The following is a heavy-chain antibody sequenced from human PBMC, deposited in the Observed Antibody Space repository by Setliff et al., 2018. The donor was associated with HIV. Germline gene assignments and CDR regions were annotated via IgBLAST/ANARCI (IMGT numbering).Heavy chain of an antibody. CDR2: INGDGDST. J-gene: IGHJ5*02. D-gene: IGHD3-3*01. CDR1: GFTFSFHA. Sequence: GGSLRLSCAASGFTFSFHAMTWVRQAPGKGLGWVSGINGDGDSTYYADSVKGRFTVSRDNSKDTLTLQMNDLRAEDTGLYYCAKDYTTTFWEYNWFDLWGQGTLVTVSS. CDR3: AKDYTTTFWEYNWFDL. V-gene: IGHV3-23*01.